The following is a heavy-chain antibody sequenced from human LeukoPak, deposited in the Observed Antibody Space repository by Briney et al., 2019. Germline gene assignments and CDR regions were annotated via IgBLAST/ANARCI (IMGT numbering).Heavy chain of an antibody. V-gene: IGHV1-18*01. CDR1: GGTFSSYA. CDR2: ISAYNGNT. J-gene: IGHJ4*02. CDR3: ASGAESDTATSPLDD. D-gene: IGHD5-18*01. Sequence: GASVKVSCKASGGTFSSYAISWVRQAPGQGLEWMGWISAYNGNTNYAQKLQGRVTMTTDTSTSTAYMELRSLRSDDTAVYYCASGAESDTATSPLDDWGQGTLVTVSS.